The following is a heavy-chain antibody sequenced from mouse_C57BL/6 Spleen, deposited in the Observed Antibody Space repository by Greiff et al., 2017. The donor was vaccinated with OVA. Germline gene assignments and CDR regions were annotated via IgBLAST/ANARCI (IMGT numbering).Heavy chain of an antibody. CDR3: ARGGYYGSSSYWYCDV. Sequence: VQLQQSGAELARPGASVKLSCKASGYTFTSYGISWVKQRTGQGLEWIGEIYPRSGNTYYNEKFKGKATLTADKSSSTAYMELRSLTSEDSAVYVCARGGYYGSSSYWYCDVWGTGTTVTVSS. V-gene: IGHV1-81*01. D-gene: IGHD1-1*01. CDR1: GYTFTSYG. CDR2: IYPRSGNT. J-gene: IGHJ1*03.